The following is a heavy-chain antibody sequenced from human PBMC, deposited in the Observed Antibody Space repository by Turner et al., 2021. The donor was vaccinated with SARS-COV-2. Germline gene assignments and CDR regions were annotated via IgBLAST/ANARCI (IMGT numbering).Heavy chain of an antibody. CDR2: ISYDGSEK. Sequence: QVQLVESGGGVVQPGRSLTLSCPASGFTFSHYAIHWVRQAPGKGLEWVAVISYDGSEKFYADAVKGRFTIYRDNSKNTLYLQMNSLRPEETAVYYCAKGPFFDYWGQGTLVTVSS. CDR1: GFTFSHYA. V-gene: IGHV3-30*18. J-gene: IGHJ4*02. CDR3: AKGPFFDY.